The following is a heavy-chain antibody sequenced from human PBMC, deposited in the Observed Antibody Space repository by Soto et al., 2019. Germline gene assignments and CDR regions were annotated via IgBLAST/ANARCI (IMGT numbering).Heavy chain of an antibody. CDR2: ISSSSSII. D-gene: IGHD1-7*01. CDR3: ARNKNYAFDI. Sequence: PRGSLRLSCEASGFSFSPYSMNWVRKAPGKGLEWVSYISSSSSIISYADSVKGRFTISRDNAKNSLYLQVNSLRAEDTAVYFCARNKNYAFDIWGQGTMVTVSS. J-gene: IGHJ3*02. V-gene: IGHV3-48*01. CDR1: GFSFSPYS.